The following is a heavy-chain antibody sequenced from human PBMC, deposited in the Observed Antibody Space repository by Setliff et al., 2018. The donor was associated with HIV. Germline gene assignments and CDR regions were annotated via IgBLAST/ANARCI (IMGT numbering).Heavy chain of an antibody. Sequence: SETLSLTCTVSGGSISSSTYYWGWIRQPPGKGLEWIGTIYYSGSTYYNPSLKSQLTISVDTSKNQFSLKLSSVTAADTAVYYCAREIGDYYDSSGYYPPTDYYYGMDVWGQGTTVTVSS. CDR3: AREIGDYYDSSGYYPPTDYYYGMDV. CDR1: GGSISSSTYY. CDR2: IYYSGST. V-gene: IGHV4-39*07. J-gene: IGHJ6*02. D-gene: IGHD3-22*01.